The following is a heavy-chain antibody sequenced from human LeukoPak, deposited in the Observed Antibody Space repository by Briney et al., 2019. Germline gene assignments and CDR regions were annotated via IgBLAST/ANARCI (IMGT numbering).Heavy chain of an antibody. V-gene: IGHV3-11*05. Sequence: PGGSLRLSCVASGFTFSDYYMSWIRQAPGKGLEWVSYISTTSTYTDYADSVKGRFTISRDNAKNLLYLQMNSPRPEDTAVYYCAKGSATPYWGQGTLVTVST. CDR2: ISTTSTYT. CDR3: AKGSATPY. CDR1: GFTFSDYY. D-gene: IGHD1-26*01. J-gene: IGHJ4*02.